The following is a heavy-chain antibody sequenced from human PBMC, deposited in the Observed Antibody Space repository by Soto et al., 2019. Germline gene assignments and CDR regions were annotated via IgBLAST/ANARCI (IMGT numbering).Heavy chain of an antibody. CDR2: IYYSGST. Sequence: PSETLSLTCTVSGSSISSYYWSWIRQPPGKGLEWIGSIYYSGSTNYNPSLKGRVIISVDSSKKQLPLRLNSVTAADTAVYYCTRVGGYYGDYPNFDYWGQGALVTVSS. D-gene: IGHD4-17*01. CDR3: TRVGGYYGDYPNFDY. CDR1: GSSISSYY. V-gene: IGHV4-59*01. J-gene: IGHJ4*02.